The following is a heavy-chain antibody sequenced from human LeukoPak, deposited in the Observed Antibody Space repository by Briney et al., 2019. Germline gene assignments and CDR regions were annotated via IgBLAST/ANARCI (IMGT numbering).Heavy chain of an antibody. Sequence: PGRSLRLSCAASGFTFDDYAMHWVRQAPGKGLEWVSGICWNSGSIGYADSVKGRFTISRDNAKNSLYLQMNSRRAEDMALYYCAKLVGEGGAYYFDYWGQGTLVTVSS. J-gene: IGHJ4*02. D-gene: IGHD2-2*01. V-gene: IGHV3-9*03. CDR1: GFTFDDYA. CDR2: ICWNSGSI. CDR3: AKLVGEGGAYYFDY.